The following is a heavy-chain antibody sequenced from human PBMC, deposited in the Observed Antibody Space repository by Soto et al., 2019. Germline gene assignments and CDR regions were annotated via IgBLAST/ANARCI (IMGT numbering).Heavy chain of an antibody. V-gene: IGHV3-23*01. Sequence: HPGGSLRLSCAASGFTFSSYAMGWVRQAPGKGLEWVSIISGSGDSTYYADSVKGRFTISRDNSKNTLYLQMNSLRAEDTAIYYCAKRGSGSQFDYWAQGTLVPVSS. CDR1: GFTFSSYA. D-gene: IGHD1-26*01. CDR2: ISGSGDST. J-gene: IGHJ4*02. CDR3: AKRGSGSQFDY.